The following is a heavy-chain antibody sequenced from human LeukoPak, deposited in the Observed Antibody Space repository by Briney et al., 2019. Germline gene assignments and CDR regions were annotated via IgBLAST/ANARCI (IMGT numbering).Heavy chain of an antibody. J-gene: IGHJ4*02. Sequence: GASVKVSCKASGYTFTSYYMHWVRQAPGQGLEWMGIINPSGGSTSYAQKFQGRVTMTRDMSTSTVYMELSSLRSEDTAVYYCAREAPGYCSGGSCYSQRFFDYWGQGTLVTVSS. V-gene: IGHV1-46*01. D-gene: IGHD2-15*01. CDR3: AREAPGYCSGGSCYSQRFFDY. CDR1: GYTFTSYY. CDR2: INPSGGST.